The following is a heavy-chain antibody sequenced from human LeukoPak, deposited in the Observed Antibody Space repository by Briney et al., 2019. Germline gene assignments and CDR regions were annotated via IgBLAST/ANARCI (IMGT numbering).Heavy chain of an antibody. D-gene: IGHD2-15*01. CDR3: ARRRVRSVWTVVVAATYAFDI. J-gene: IGHJ3*02. CDR2: IYYSGST. Sequence: SETLSLTCTVSGGSISSYYWSWIRQPPGKGLEWIGYIYYSGSTNYNPSLKSRVTISVDTSKNQFSLKLSSVTAADTAVYYCARRRVRSVWTVVVAATYAFDIWGQGTMVTVSS. CDR1: GGSISSYY. V-gene: IGHV4-59*08.